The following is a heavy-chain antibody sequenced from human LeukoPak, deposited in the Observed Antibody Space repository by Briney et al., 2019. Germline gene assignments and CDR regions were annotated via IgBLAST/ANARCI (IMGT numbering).Heavy chain of an antibody. D-gene: IGHD1-26*01. J-gene: IGHJ4*02. CDR3: ARHGGAAPCDH. CDR2: IFYTGTT. Sequence: PSETLSLTCTVSGASISSYYWSWIRQPPGKGLEWIAYIFYTGTTSYNPSLYSRVAISVDTSKNQFSLKLSSVTASDTAVYYCARHGGAAPCDHWGQGTLVTVSS. CDR1: GASISSYY. V-gene: IGHV4-59*08.